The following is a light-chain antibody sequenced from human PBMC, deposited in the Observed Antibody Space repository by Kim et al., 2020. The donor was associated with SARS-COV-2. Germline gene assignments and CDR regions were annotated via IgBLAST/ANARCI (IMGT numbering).Light chain of an antibody. J-gene: IGKJ4*01. CDR1: QDISIW. CDR3: QKYDRVLRT. Sequence: DIQMTQSPSSLSASVGDRVTITCRASQDISIWLAWYQQKPGKAPKRLIYAASSLQTGVPSRFSGSGSGTDFTLTISGLQPEDIATYYCQKYDRVLRTFGGGTKVDIK. CDR2: AAS. V-gene: IGKV1D-16*01.